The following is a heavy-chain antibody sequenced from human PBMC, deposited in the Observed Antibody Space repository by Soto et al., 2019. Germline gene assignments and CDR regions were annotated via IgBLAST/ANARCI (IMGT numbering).Heavy chain of an antibody. CDR3: AEGEGWFGELLPFDY. CDR2: ISGSGGST. V-gene: IGHV3-23*01. J-gene: IGHJ4*02. D-gene: IGHD3-10*01. Sequence: EVQLLESGGGLVQPGGSLRLSCAASGFTFSSYAMSWVRQAPGKGLEWVSAISGSGGSTYYADSVKGRFTISRDNSKNALYLQMNSLRAEDTAVYYCAEGEGWFGELLPFDYWGQGTLVTVSS. CDR1: GFTFSSYA.